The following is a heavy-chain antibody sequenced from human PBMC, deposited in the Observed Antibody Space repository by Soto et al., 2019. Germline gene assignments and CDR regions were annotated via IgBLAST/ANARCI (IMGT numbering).Heavy chain of an antibody. CDR3: ARRGYCSGGSCYSSGFDY. J-gene: IGHJ4*02. D-gene: IGHD2-15*01. CDR1: GYTFTSYY. Sequence: ASVKVSCKASGYTFTSYYMHWVRQAPGQGLEWMGIINPSGGSTSYAQKFQGRVTMTRDTSTSTVYMELSSLRSEDTAVYYCARRGYCSGGSCYSSGFDYWGQGALVTVSS. V-gene: IGHV1-46*01. CDR2: INPSGGST.